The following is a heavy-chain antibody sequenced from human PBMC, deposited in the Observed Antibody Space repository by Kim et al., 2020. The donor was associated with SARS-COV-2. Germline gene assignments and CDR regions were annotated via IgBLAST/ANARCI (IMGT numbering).Heavy chain of an antibody. Sequence: GGSLRLSCAASGFTFSNAWMSWVRQAPGKGLEWVGRIKSKTDGGTTDYAAPVKGRFTISRDDSKNTLYLQTNSLKTEDTAVYYCTSIPGDLYYFDYWGQGTLVTVSS. D-gene: IGHD3-10*01. V-gene: IGHV3-15*01. CDR3: TSIPGDLYYFDY. CDR2: IKSKTDGGTT. J-gene: IGHJ4*02. CDR1: GFTFSNAW.